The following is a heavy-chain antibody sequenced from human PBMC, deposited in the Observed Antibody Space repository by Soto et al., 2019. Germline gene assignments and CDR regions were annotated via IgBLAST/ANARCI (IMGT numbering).Heavy chain of an antibody. CDR2: IWYDGSNK. Sequence: GGSLRLSCAASGFTFSSYGMHWVRQAPGKGLEWVAVIWYDGSNKYYADSVKGRFTISRDNSKNTLYLQMNSLRAEDTAVYYCARGTILRTGSTPNYYMDVWGKGTTVTVSS. D-gene: IGHD2-2*01. V-gene: IGHV3-33*01. J-gene: IGHJ6*03. CDR1: GFTFSSYG. CDR3: ARGTILRTGSTPNYYMDV.